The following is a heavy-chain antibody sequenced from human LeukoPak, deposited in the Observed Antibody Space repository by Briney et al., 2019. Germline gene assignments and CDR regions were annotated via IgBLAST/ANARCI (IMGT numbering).Heavy chain of an antibody. CDR1: GFTFSSYD. V-gene: IGHV3-13*01. J-gene: IGHJ4*02. CDR3: ARGLSGTGDFDY. CDR2: IGTAGDT. D-gene: IGHD3-10*01. Sequence: GGSLRLSCAASGFTFSSYDMHWVRQATGKGLEWVSAIGTAGDTYYPGSVKGRFTISRENAKNSLYLQMNSLRAGDTAVYYCARGLSGTGDFDYWGQGTLVTVSS.